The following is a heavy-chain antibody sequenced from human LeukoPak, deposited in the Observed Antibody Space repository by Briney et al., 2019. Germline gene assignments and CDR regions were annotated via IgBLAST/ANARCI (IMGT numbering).Heavy chain of an antibody. J-gene: IGHJ4*02. CDR2: ISSSSSYI. V-gene: IGHV3-21*01. Sequence: PGGSLRLSCEASGFTFSTFAMIWVRQPPGKGLEWVSSISSSSSYIYYADSVKGRFTISRDNAKNSLYLQMNSLRAEDTAVYYCASRYFDWLYGFDYWGQGTLVTVSS. D-gene: IGHD3-9*01. CDR1: GFTFSTFA. CDR3: ASRYFDWLYGFDY.